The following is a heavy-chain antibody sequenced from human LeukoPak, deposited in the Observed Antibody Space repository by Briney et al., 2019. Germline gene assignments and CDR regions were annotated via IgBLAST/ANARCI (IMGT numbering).Heavy chain of an antibody. CDR3: AKDSYPYYYDSSGYYDY. Sequence: QTGGSLRLSCAASGFTFDDYAMPWVRQAPGKGLEWVSGISWNSGSIGYADSVKGRFTISRDNAKNSLYLQMNSLRAEDTAVYYCAKDSYPYYYDSSGYYDYWGQGTLVTVSS. CDR2: ISWNSGSI. V-gene: IGHV3-9*01. D-gene: IGHD3-22*01. J-gene: IGHJ4*02. CDR1: GFTFDDYA.